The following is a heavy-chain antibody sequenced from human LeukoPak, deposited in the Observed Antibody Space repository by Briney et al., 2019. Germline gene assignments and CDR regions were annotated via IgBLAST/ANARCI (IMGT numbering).Heavy chain of an antibody. Sequence: GGSLRLSCEASGFTFTSYWMTWVRQAPGKGLEWLANINYDGSVKFYAASVKGRFTISRDNARNSLYLQMSSLRVEDTAVYYCGTSLDAAINTGGQGILVTLSS. CDR3: GTSLDAAINT. D-gene: IGHD5-18*01. V-gene: IGHV3-7*01. J-gene: IGHJ4*02. CDR1: GFTFTSYW. CDR2: INYDGSVK.